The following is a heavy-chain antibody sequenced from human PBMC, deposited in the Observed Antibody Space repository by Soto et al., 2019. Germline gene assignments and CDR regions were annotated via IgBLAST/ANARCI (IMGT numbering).Heavy chain of an antibody. J-gene: IGHJ5*02. V-gene: IGHV1-2*04. Sequence: GASVKVSCKASGYTFTGYYMHWVRQAPGQGLEWMGWINPNSGGTNYAQKFQGWVTMTRDTSISTAYMELSRLRSDDTAVYYCARDISPWYVILTGSSNPKFDPWGQGPLVTSPQ. CDR1: GYTFTGYY. D-gene: IGHD3-9*01. CDR2: INPNSGGT. CDR3: ARDISPWYVILTGSSNPKFDP.